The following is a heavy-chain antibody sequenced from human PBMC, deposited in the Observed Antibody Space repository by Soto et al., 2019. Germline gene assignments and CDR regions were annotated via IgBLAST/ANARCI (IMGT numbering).Heavy chain of an antibody. CDR3: AKGSFSAHQFLDH. D-gene: IGHD3-10*01. J-gene: IGHJ4*02. V-gene: IGHV4-59*08. CDR2: IYYSGST. Sequence: SETLSLTCTVSGGSISSYYWSWIRQPPGKGLEWIGYIYYSGSTNYNPSLKSRVTISVDTSKNQFSLKLSSVTAADTAVYYCAKGSFSAHQFLDHWGQGTLVTVSS. CDR1: GGSISSYY.